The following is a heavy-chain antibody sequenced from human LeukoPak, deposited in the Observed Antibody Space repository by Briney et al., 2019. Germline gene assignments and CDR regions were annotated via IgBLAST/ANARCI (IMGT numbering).Heavy chain of an antibody. CDR3: ARDRDSSGWYEGFDY. J-gene: IGHJ4*02. D-gene: IGHD6-19*01. V-gene: IGHV3-30-3*01. Sequence: GGSLRLSCAASGFTFSSSAMHWVRQAPDKGLGWVAVISYDGSNKYYADSVKGRFTISRDNSKNTLYLQMNSLRADDTAVYYCARDRDSSGWYEGFDYWGQGTLVTVSS. CDR2: ISYDGSNK. CDR1: GFTFSSSA.